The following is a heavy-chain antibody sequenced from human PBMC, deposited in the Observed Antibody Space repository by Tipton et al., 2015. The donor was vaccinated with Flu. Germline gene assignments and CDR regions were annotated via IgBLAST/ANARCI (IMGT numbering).Heavy chain of an antibody. V-gene: IGHV3-53*01. J-gene: IGHJ4*02. CDR2: IYSIGST. CDR3: ARDTSYCSGGSCDY. Sequence: SLRLSCAASGFTFSVYTMNWVRQAPGKGLEWVSVIYSIGSTYYADSVKGRFTISRDNSKNTLYLQMNSLRVEDTAVYYCARDTSYCSGGSCDYWGQGTLVTVSS. CDR1: GFTFSVYT. D-gene: IGHD2-15*01.